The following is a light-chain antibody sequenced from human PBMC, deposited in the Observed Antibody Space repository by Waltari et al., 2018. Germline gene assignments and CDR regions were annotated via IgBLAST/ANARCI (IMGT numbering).Light chain of an antibody. J-gene: IGLJ3*02. Sequence: QSVLTPPPSASGTPGQRVIISCSGTMSNIGTNPVNWYQQLRGPAPKVLIYNDNQRPWGVPDRFSVSKSGPSASLAISGLQSDDEADYYCAARDDSLNVWVFGGGTKVTVL. V-gene: IGLV1-44*01. CDR3: AARDDSLNVWV. CDR2: NDN. CDR1: MSNIGTNP.